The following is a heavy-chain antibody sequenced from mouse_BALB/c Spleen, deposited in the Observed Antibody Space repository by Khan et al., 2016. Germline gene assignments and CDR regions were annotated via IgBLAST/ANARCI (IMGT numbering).Heavy chain of an antibody. CDR3: ARYSTTVVAPLDY. CDR1: GYSFTSYT. J-gene: IGHJ2*01. D-gene: IGHD1-1*01. Sequence: QVQLQQSGAELARPGASVKMSCKASGYSFTSYTMHWVKQRPGQGLEWLGFINPSSSYTNYNQNFKDKATLPADKSSSTAYMQLSSLTSEAPAVYFCARYSTTVVAPLDYWGKGTTLTVSS. V-gene: IGHV1-4*01. CDR2: INPSSSYT.